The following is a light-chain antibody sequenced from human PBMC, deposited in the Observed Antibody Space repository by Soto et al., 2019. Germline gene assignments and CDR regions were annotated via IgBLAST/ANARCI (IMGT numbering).Light chain of an antibody. J-gene: IGLJ1*01. CDR2: GNT. CDR1: SSNIGANYD. Sequence: QSVLTQAPSVSGAPGRRVTISCTGSSSNIGANYDVHWYRQLPGTAPKLVIFGNTNRPSGVPDRFSGSKSGTSASLAITGLQAEDEADYYCQSYDGSLSAHVFGTGTKVTV. V-gene: IGLV1-40*01. CDR3: QSYDGSLSAHV.